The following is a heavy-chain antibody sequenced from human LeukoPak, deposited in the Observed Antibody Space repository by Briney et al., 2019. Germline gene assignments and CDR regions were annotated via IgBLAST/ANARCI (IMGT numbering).Heavy chain of an antibody. CDR1: GYSFTGDW. V-gene: IGHV5-51*01. CDR3: ARRIHSRDSFSWGFDI. D-gene: IGHD3-22*01. CDR2: IYPGDSDT. J-gene: IGHJ3*02. Sequence: GESLKISCKGSGYSFTGDWIGWVRQMPGKGLEWMGIIYPGDSDTTYSPSFQGQVTISADKSISTAYLQWNSLKASDTAMYYCARRIHSRDSFSWGFDIWGQGTMVTVSS.